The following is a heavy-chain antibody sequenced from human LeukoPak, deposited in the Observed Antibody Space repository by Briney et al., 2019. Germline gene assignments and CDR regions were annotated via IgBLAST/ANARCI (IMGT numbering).Heavy chain of an antibody. CDR2: ICTSGST. CDR3: AREGGTMVRGGDYYYYYMDV. CDR1: GGSISSYY. V-gene: IGHV4-4*07. Sequence: SETLSLTCTVSGGSISSYYWSWIRQPAGKGLEWIGRICTSGSTNYNPSLKSRVTMSVDTSKNQFSLKLSSVTAADTAVYYCAREGGTMVRGGDYYYYYMDVWGKGTTVTVSS. J-gene: IGHJ6*03. D-gene: IGHD3-10*01.